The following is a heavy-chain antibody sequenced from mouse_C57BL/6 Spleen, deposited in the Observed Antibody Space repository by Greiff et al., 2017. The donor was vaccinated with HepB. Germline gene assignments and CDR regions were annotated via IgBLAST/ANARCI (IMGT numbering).Heavy chain of an antibody. J-gene: IGHJ1*03. CDR1: GFTFSDYY. CDR2: INYDGSST. Sequence: EVKLVDSEGGLVQPGSSMKLSCTASGFTFSDYYMAWVRQVPEKGLEWVANINYDGSSTYYLDSLKSRFIISRDNAKNILYLQMSSLKSEDTATYYCARDRTGTGYWYFDVWGTGTTVTVSS. CDR3: ARDRTGTGYWYFDV. V-gene: IGHV5-16*01. D-gene: IGHD4-1*01.